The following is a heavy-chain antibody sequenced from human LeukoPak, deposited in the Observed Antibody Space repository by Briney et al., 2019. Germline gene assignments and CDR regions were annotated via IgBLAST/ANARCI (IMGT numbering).Heavy chain of an antibody. CDR2: ISYDGGNE. Sequence: GGSLRLSCAASGFPFSSYAMHWVRQAPGKGLEWVAVISYDGGNEYYADSVKGRFTISRDNSKNTHYLQMNSLRTEDTAVYFCARGGRITIFGTLIDYWGQGTVVTVSS. V-gene: IGHV3-30*04. CDR3: ARGGRITIFGTLIDY. J-gene: IGHJ4*02. D-gene: IGHD3-3*01. CDR1: GFPFSSYA.